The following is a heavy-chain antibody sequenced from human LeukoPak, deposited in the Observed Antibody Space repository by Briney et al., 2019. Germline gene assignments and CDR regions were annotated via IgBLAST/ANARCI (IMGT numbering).Heavy chain of an antibody. CDR2: IIPIFGTA. J-gene: IGHJ3*02. Sequence: SVKVSCKASGGTFSSYAISWVRQAPGQGLEWMGGIIPIFGTANYAQNFQGRVTFTRDTSISTAYMELSSLRSEDTAVYFCARAIVMAGYCTTTRCYKPFDIGGQGTMVTVSS. D-gene: IGHD2-2*02. V-gene: IGHV1-69*05. CDR1: GGTFSSYA. CDR3: ARAIVMAGYCTTTRCYKPFDI.